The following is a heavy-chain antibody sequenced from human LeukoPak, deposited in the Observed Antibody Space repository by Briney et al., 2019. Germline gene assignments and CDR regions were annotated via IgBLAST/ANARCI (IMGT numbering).Heavy chain of an antibody. Sequence: PGGSLKLSCAGSGFSFNYYDMNWVRQAPGKGLEWVSSISRKSDFIYYSDSVRGRFTISRDNAENSLYLQMNSLRAEDTAVYYCARADCSSSTCYLRRSWFDPWGQGTLVTVSS. CDR3: ARADCSSSTCYLRRSWFDP. CDR1: GFSFNYYD. J-gene: IGHJ5*02. D-gene: IGHD2-2*01. V-gene: IGHV3-21*01. CDR2: ISRKSDFI.